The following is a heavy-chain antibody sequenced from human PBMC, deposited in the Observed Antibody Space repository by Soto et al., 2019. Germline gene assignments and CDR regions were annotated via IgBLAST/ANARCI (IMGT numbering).Heavy chain of an antibody. V-gene: IGHV3-30-3*01. D-gene: IGHD6-19*01. J-gene: IGHJ6*02. CDR1: GFTFSSYA. CDR3: ARGGWGSGWYWYYYYGMDV. CDR2: ISYDGSNK. Sequence: PGGSLRLSCAASGFTFSSYAMHWVRQAPGKGLDWVAVISYDGSNKYYADSVKGRFTISRDNSKNTLYLQMNSLRAEDTAVYYCARGGWGSGWYWYYYYGMDVWGQGTTVTVSS.